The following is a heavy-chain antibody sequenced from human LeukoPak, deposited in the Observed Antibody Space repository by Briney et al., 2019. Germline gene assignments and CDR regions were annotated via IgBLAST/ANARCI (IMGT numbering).Heavy chain of an antibody. CDR1: GYTLTELS. Sequence: ASVKVSCKVSGYTLTELSMHWVRQAPGKGLEWMGGFDPEDGETIYAQKFQGRVTITADESTSTAYMELSSLRSEDTAVYYCARDGTEYFDYWGQGTLVTVSS. J-gene: IGHJ4*02. V-gene: IGHV1-24*01. CDR2: FDPEDGET. CDR3: ARDGTEYFDY.